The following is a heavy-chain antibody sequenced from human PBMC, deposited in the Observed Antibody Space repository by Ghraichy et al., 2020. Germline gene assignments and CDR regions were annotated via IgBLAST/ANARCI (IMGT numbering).Heavy chain of an antibody. Sequence: SETRSLTCTVSGGSISDYYWSWIRQPPGKGLEWIGYIYYTGSTDYNPSLNSRVTISVDTSKTQYSLKVTSVTAADTAVYYCARGYNWYMDVWGKGTTVTVSS. CDR2: IYYTGST. CDR3: ARGYNWYMDV. V-gene: IGHV4-59*01. CDR1: GGSISDYY. J-gene: IGHJ6*03.